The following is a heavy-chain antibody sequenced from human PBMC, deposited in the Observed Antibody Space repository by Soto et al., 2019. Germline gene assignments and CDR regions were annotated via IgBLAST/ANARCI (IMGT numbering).Heavy chain of an antibody. J-gene: IGHJ4*02. Sequence: GGSLRLSCVASGFTFSRFWMSWVRQVPGKGLEWVANIKQDGSEKNYVDSVKGRFTISRDNAKNSLYLQMSSLRADDTAVYYCARDLAGLDYWGQGTLVTVSS. CDR1: GFTFSRFW. CDR2: IKQDGSEK. V-gene: IGHV3-7*05. CDR3: ARDLAGLDY.